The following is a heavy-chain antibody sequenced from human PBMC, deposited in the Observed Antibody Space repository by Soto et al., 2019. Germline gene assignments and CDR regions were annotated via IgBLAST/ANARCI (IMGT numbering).Heavy chain of an antibody. CDR2: IYYSGST. V-gene: IGHV4-59*01. Sequence: PSETLSLTCTVSGGSISSYYWSWIRQPPGKGLERIGYIYYSGSTNYNPSLKSRVTISVDTSKNQFSLKLSSVTAADTAVFYCARGCTNVVCYIDYWGQGTLVTVSS. J-gene: IGHJ4*02. D-gene: IGHD2-8*01. CDR1: GGSISSYY. CDR3: ARGCTNVVCYIDY.